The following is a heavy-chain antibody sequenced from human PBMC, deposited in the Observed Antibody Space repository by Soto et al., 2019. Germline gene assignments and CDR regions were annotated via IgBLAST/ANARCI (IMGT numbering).Heavy chain of an antibody. CDR2: ISSSSSYI. D-gene: IGHD3-10*01. Sequence: GGSLRLSCAASGFTFSSYSMNWVRQAPGKGLEWVSSISSSSSYIYYADSVKGRFTIARDTVNKSMYLQMQSLRAEDTAVYYCERCAYAYGAGSYYSGDDFDNWGQGTMVTVSS. J-gene: IGHJ3*02. CDR3: ERCAYAYGAGSYYSGDDFDN. V-gene: IGHV3-21*01. CDR1: GFTFSSYS.